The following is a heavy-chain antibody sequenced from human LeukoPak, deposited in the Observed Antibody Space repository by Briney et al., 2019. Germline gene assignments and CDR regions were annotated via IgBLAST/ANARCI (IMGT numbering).Heavy chain of an antibody. D-gene: IGHD6-13*01. J-gene: IGHJ4*02. CDR2: INHSGST. V-gene: IGHV4-34*01. CDR3: ASQPLRYSSRRYYFDY. Sequence: SETLSLTCAVYGGSFSGYYWSWIRQPPGKGLEWIGEINHSGSTNYNPSLKSRVTISVDTSKNQFSLKLSSVTAADTAVYYCASQPLRYSSRRYYFDYWGQGTLVTVSS. CDR1: GGSFSGYY.